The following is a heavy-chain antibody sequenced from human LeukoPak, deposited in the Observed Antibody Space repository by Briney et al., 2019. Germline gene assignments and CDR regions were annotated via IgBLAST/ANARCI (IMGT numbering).Heavy chain of an antibody. CDR3: AREDPLRYFDWLNWFDP. CDR2: INSDGSST. CDR1: GFTFSSYW. V-gene: IGHV3-74*01. Sequence: GGSLRLSCAASGFTFSSYWMHWVRQAPGKGLVWVSRINSDGSSTSYADSVKGRFTISRDNAKNTLYLQMNGLRAEDTAVYYCAREDPLRYFDWLNWFDPWGQGTLVTVSS. J-gene: IGHJ5*02. D-gene: IGHD3-9*01.